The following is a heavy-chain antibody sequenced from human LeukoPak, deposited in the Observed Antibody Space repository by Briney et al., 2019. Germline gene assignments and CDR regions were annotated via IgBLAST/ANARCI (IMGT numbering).Heavy chain of an antibody. J-gene: IGHJ4*02. CDR2: LRYDGSNK. CDR3: AKGSGWLADS. CDR1: GFTVSSCG. V-gene: IGHV3-30*02. Sequence: GGSLRLSCAASGFTVSSCGMHWVRQAPGKGLEWVALLRYDGSNKYYAAPVRGRFTISRDDSKNTLYLQMNSLRPEDTAVYYCAKGSGWLADSWGQGTLVTVSS. D-gene: IGHD6-13*01.